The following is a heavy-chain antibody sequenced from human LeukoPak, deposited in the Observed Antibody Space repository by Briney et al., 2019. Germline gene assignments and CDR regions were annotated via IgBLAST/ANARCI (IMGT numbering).Heavy chain of an antibody. D-gene: IGHD1-1*01. V-gene: IGHV1-24*01. CDR3: ARDHRMQLENWLDP. J-gene: IGHJ5*02. Sequence: ASVKVSCKVSGYTLTELSMHWVRQAPGKGLEWMGGFDPEDGETIYAQKFQGRVTITADESTTTAYMELSSLRSEDTAVYYCARDHRMQLENWLDPWGQGTLVTVSS. CDR2: FDPEDGET. CDR1: GYTLTELS.